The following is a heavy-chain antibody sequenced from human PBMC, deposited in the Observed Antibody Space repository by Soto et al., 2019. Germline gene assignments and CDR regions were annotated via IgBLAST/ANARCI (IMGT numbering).Heavy chain of an antibody. CDR3: ARTTTRRSYYDSSGKAPWYFDL. CDR2: IFSNDEK. J-gene: IGHJ2*01. CDR1: GFSLSNARMG. Sequence: QVTLKESGPVLVKPTETLTLTCTVSGFSLSNARMGVSWIRQSPGKALEWLAHIFSNDEKSYSTSLKSRLTISKDTSKSQVVLTMTNMDHVDTATYYCARTTTRRSYYDSSGKAPWYFDLWGRGTLVTVSS. D-gene: IGHD3-22*01. V-gene: IGHV2-26*01.